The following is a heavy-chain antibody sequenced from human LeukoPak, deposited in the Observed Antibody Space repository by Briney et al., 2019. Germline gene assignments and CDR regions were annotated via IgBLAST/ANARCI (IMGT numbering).Heavy chain of an antibody. CDR1: GFTFSSYS. Sequence: GGSLRLSCAASGFTFSSYSMNWVRQAPGQGLEWGSYISSSSSTIYYADSVKGRFTISRDNAKNSLYLQMNSLGAEDTAVYYCARGSYYDFWSGYTSHYMDVWGKGTTVTVSS. V-gene: IGHV3-48*01. J-gene: IGHJ6*03. CDR3: ARGSYYDFWSGYTSHYMDV. CDR2: ISSSSSTI. D-gene: IGHD3-3*01.